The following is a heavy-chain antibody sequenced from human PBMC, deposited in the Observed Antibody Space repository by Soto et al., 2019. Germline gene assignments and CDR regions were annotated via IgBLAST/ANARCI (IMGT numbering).Heavy chain of an antibody. D-gene: IGHD6-13*01. CDR2: IWYDGSNK. J-gene: IGHJ5*02. CDR3: ARAYSTRFDP. Sequence: PGGSLRLSCAASGFTFSSYWMSWVRQAPGKGLEWVAVIWYDGSNKYYADSVKGRFTISRDNSKNTLYLQMNSLRAEDTAVYYCARAYSTRFDPWGQGTLVTVSS. V-gene: IGHV3-33*08. CDR1: GFTFSSYW.